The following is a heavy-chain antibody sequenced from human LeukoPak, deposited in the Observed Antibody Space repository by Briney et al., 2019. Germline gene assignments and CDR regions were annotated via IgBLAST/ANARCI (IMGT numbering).Heavy chain of an antibody. V-gene: IGHV3-11*04. D-gene: IGHD2-8*01. CDR3: ARFVLMVYAIGYYFDY. CDR1: GFTFSDYY. J-gene: IGHJ4*02. CDR2: ISSSGSTI. Sequence: GGSLRLSCAASGFTFSDYYMSWIRQAPGKGLEWVSYISSSGSTIYYADSVKGRFTISRDNAKNSLYLQMSSLRAEDTAVYYCARFVLMVYAIGYYFDYWGQGTLVTVSS.